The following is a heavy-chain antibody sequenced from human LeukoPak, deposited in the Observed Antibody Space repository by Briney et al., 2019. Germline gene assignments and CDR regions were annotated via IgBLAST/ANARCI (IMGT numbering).Heavy chain of an antibody. CDR3: ARSSGSGSYYNVFNWFDP. CDR2: IYYSGST. J-gene: IGHJ5*02. D-gene: IGHD3-10*01. CDR1: GGSISSYY. V-gene: IGHV4-59*08. Sequence: SETLSLTCTVSGGSISSYYWSWIRQPPGKGLEWIGYIYYSGSTNYNPSLKSRVTISVDTSKNQFSLKLSSVTAADTAVYYCARSSGSGSYYNVFNWFDPWGQGTLDTVSS.